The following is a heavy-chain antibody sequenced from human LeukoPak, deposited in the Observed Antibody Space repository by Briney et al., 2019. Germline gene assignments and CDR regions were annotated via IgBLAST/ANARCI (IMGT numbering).Heavy chain of an antibody. D-gene: IGHD3-22*01. CDR2: IYTSGST. V-gene: IGHV4-4*07. Sequence: SETLSLTCTASGVSVSTYYWSWIRQPAGKGLEWIGRIYTSGSTNYNSSLQSRVTMSVDTSKNQFSLNLSSVTAADTAVYYCARQVGSFTMMPWGQGTLVTVSS. CDR1: GVSVSTYY. J-gene: IGHJ1*01. CDR3: ARQVGSFTMMP.